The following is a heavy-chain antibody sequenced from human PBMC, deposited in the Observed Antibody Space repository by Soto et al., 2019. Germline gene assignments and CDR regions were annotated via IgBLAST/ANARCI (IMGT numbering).Heavy chain of an antibody. J-gene: IGHJ5*02. CDR3: ARLYCSGGSCYTNCPPSNWFDP. D-gene: IGHD2-15*01. V-gene: IGHV1-18*04. Sequence: GASVKVSCKASGYTFTSYGISWVRQAPGQGLEWMGWISAYNGNTNYAQKLQGRVTMTTDTSTSTAYMELRSLRSDDTAVYYWARLYCSGGSCYTNCPPSNWFDPWGQGTLVTVSS. CDR1: GYTFTSYG. CDR2: ISAYNGNT.